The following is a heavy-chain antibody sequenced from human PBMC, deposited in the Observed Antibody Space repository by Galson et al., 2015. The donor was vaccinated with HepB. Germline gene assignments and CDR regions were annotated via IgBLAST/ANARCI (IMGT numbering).Heavy chain of an antibody. CDR1: GFNFNSYT. D-gene: IGHD1-26*01. J-gene: IGHJ3*02. Sequence: PRLSCAASGFNFNSYTMHWVRQAPGKGLEYVSAISNSGGSTYYADSVKGRFTISRDNSKNTLFLQVSSLRTEDTAVFYCVKGYSGSHLTAFHIWGQGTMVTVSS. V-gene: IGHV3-64D*06. CDR2: ISNSGGST. CDR3: VKGYSGSHLTAFHI.